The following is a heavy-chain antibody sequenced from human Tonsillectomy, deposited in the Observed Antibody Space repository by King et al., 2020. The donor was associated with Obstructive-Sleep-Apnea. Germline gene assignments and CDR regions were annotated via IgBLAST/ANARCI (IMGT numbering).Heavy chain of an antibody. Sequence: QLQLVESGAEVKKPGGSVKVSCKASGYTFTSYGISWVRQAPGQGLEWMGWISAYNGYTNYAQKLQGRVTVTTDTSPSTAYMELRSLRSDDTAVYYCARGPNDISPHYYYGMDVWGQGTTVTVSS. V-gene: IGHV1-18*01. J-gene: IGHJ6*02. CDR1: GYTFTSYG. D-gene: IGHD3-9*01. CDR3: ARGPNDISPHYYYGMDV. CDR2: ISAYNGYT.